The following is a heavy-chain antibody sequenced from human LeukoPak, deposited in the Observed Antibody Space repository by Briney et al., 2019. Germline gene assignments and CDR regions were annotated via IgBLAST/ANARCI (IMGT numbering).Heavy chain of an antibody. Sequence: ASVEVSCKASGYTFTGYYMHWVRQAPGQGLEWMGRINPNSGGTNYAQKFQGRVTMTRDTSISTAYMELSRLRSDDTAVYYCARDKSSGWSSYNWFDPWGQGTLVTVSS. V-gene: IGHV1-2*06. D-gene: IGHD6-19*01. J-gene: IGHJ5*02. CDR3: ARDKSSGWSSYNWFDP. CDR1: GYTFTGYY. CDR2: INPNSGGT.